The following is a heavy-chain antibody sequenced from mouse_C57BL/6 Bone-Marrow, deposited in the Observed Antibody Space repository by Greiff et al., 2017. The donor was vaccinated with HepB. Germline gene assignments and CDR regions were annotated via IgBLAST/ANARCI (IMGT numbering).Heavy chain of an antibody. CDR3: ARYYYGSSWGYAMDY. D-gene: IGHD1-1*01. Sequence: EADGIDFSRYWMSWVRRAPWKGLEWIGEINPDSSTINYAPSLKDKFIISRDNAKNTLYLQMSKVRSEDTALYYCARYYYGSSWGYAMDYWGQGTSVTVSS. V-gene: IGHV4-1*01. CDR1: GIDFSRYW. CDR2: INPDSSTI. J-gene: IGHJ4*01.